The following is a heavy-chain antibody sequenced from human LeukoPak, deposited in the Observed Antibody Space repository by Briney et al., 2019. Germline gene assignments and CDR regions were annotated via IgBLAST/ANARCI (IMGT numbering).Heavy chain of an antibody. Sequence: PGGSLRLSCTASGXTFSNYDVHWVRQAPGKGREWVAVSSYDGGSKYYADSVKGRFTISRDNSKNTVYLQMNSLRAEDTAVYYCAKDGMYYYDSSGYYYGHWGQGTLVTVSS. V-gene: IGHV3-30*18. D-gene: IGHD3-22*01. CDR3: AKDGMYYYDSSGYYYGH. J-gene: IGHJ1*01. CDR2: SSYDGGSK. CDR1: GXTFSNYD.